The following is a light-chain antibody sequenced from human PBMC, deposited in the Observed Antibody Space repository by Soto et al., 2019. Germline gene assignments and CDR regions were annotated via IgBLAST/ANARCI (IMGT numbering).Light chain of an antibody. J-gene: IGLJ1*01. CDR1: SSYVGGYNY. CDR2: DVT. V-gene: IGLV2-14*03. Sequence: QSVLTQPASVSGSPGQSIAISCTGSSSYVGGYNYVSWYQHHPGKAPKLMIYDVTNRPSGVSDRFSGSKSGNTASLTISGLQAEDEADYYCSSYTSSRNYVFGTGTKVTVL. CDR3: SSYTSSRNYV.